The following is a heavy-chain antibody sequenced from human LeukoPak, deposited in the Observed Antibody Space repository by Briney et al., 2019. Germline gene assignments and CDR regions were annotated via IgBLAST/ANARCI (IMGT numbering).Heavy chain of an antibody. D-gene: IGHD6-13*01. CDR2: INSDGSST. V-gene: IGHV3-74*01. CDR3: ATYSSSWHAIDY. J-gene: IGHJ4*02. Sequence: GGSLRLSCAASGFTFSSYWMHWVRHAPGKGLVWVSRINSDGSSTSYADSVKGRFTISRDNAKNTLYLQMNSLRGEDTAVYYCATYSSSWHAIDYRGQGTLVTVSS. CDR1: GFTFSSYW.